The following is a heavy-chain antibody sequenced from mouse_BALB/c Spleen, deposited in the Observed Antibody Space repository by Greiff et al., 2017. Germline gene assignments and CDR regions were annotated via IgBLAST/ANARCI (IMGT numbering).Heavy chain of an antibody. V-gene: IGHV1S81*02. CDR2: INPSNGRT. Sequence: QVQLQQPGAELVKPGASVKLSCKASGYTFTSYWMHWVKQRPGQGLEWIGEINPSNGRTNYNEKFKSKATLTVDKSSSTAYMQLSSLTSEDSAVYYCARRDGYYVVDYWGQGTTLTVAS. D-gene: IGHD2-3*01. CDR1: GYTFTSYW. J-gene: IGHJ2*01. CDR3: ARRDGYYVVDY.